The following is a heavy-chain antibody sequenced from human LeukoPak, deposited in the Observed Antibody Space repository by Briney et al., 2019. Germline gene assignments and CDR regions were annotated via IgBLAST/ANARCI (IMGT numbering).Heavy chain of an antibody. CDR1: GFTFSSDS. V-gene: IGHV3-48*04. CDR3: ARDVTTVTTGGFDY. Sequence: GALRPSWAASGFTFSSDSMNLVRQAPGEGAEWGSYISSSSSAIYYADSVKGRFTISRDNAKKSLYLQMNSLRAEDTAVYYCARDVTTVTTGGFDYWGQGTLVTVSS. D-gene: IGHD4-17*01. CDR2: ISSSSSAI. J-gene: IGHJ4*02.